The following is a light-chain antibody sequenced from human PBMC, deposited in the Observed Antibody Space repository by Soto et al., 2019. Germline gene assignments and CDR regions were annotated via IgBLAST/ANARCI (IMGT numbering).Light chain of an antibody. Sequence: IVLTQSPVTLSLSPGEVATLSCGASQTITFNFLAWHQQKPGLAPRLLVYDASIRADGIPDRFSGSVSGTDFTLTISRLEPEDFAMYYCQHYGDSNPTFGGGTRVEI. CDR2: DAS. J-gene: IGKJ4*01. CDR1: QTITFNF. V-gene: IGKV3D-20*01. CDR3: QHYGDSNPT.